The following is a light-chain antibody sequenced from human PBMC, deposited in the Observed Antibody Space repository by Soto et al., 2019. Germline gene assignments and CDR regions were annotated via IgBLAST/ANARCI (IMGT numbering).Light chain of an antibody. CDR2: GTS. CDR3: QQYGSSPRT. J-gene: IGKJ1*01. CDR1: RTVVRSY. V-gene: IGKV3-20*01. Sequence: ETVLTQSPDIMYLSPGERATLSFSASRTVVRSYLAWYQQKPGQAPRLLIFGTSTRATGIPDRFSGSGSGTDFTLTISRLEPEDFAVYYCQQYGSSPRTFGQGTKVDIK.